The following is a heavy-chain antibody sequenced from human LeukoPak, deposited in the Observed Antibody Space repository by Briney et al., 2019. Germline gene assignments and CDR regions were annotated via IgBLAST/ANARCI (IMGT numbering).Heavy chain of an antibody. V-gene: IGHV4-39*01. CDR3: ASTGPASPRLVDY. D-gene: IGHD2-2*01. J-gene: IGHJ4*02. Sequence: SETLSLTCTVSGGSISSSSYYWGWIRQPPGKGLEWIGSIYYSGSTYYNPSLKSRVTISVDTSKNQFSLKLSSVTAEDTAVYFVASTGPASPRLVDYWGQRTLVTVSP. CDR1: GGSISSSSYY. CDR2: IYYSGST.